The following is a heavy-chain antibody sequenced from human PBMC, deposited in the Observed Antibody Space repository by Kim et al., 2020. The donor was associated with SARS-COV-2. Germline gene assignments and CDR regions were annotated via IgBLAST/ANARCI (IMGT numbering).Heavy chain of an antibody. D-gene: IGHD3-10*01. V-gene: IGHV3-23*01. J-gene: IGHJ4*02. Sequence: GGSLRLSCAASGFTFSSYAMSWVRQAPGKGLEWVSAISGSGGSTYYADSVKGRFTISRDNSKNTLYLQMNSLRAEDTAVYYCAKAPSRGLWFGELKGDYWGQGTLVTVSS. CDR1: GFTFSSYA. CDR2: ISGSGGST. CDR3: AKAPSRGLWFGELKGDY.